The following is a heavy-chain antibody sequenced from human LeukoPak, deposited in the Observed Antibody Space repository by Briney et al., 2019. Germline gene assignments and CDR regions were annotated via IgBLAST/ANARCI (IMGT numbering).Heavy chain of an antibody. CDR1: GGSFSGYY. V-gene: IGHV4-34*01. Sequence: SETLSLTCAVYGGSFSGYYWSWIRQPPGKGLEWIGEINHSGSTNYNPSLKSRVTISVDTSKNQFSLKLSSVTAADTAVYYCARHRWFEPWGQGTLVTVSS. CDR2: INHSGST. CDR3: ARHRWFEP. J-gene: IGHJ5*02.